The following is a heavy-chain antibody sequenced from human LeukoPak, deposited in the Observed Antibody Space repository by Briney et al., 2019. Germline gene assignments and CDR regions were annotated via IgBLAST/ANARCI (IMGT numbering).Heavy chain of an antibody. D-gene: IGHD6-13*01. CDR1: GFTFSSSA. CDR3: AKDRRYSSS. CDR2: ISDSGGST. V-gene: IGHV3-23*01. Sequence: GGSLRLSCAASGFTFSSSAMSWVRQAPGKGLEWVSSISDSGGSTYYADSVKGRLTISRDNSKNTLDLQMHSLRAEDTAVYYCAKDRRYSSSWGQGTLVTVSS. J-gene: IGHJ4*02.